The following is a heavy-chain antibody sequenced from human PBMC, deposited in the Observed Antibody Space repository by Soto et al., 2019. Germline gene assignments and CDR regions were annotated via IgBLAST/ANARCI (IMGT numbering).Heavy chain of an antibody. J-gene: IGHJ4*02. Sequence: ASVKVSCKASGYTFTSYGISWVLQAPGQGLEWMGWISAYNGNTNYAQKLQGRVTMTTDTSTSTAYMELRSLRSDDTAVYYCARTHYLAHYYDSSGYQLPLDYWGQGTLVTVSS. CDR3: ARTHYLAHYYDSSGYQLPLDY. V-gene: IGHV1-18*01. D-gene: IGHD3-22*01. CDR2: ISAYNGNT. CDR1: GYTFTSYG.